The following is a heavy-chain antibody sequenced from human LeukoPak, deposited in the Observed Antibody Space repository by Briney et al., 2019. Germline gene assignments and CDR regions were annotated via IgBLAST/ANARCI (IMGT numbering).Heavy chain of an antibody. Sequence: PSETLSLTRTVSGGSISSYYWSWIRQPPGKGLEWIGYIYYSGSTNYNPSLKSRVTISVDTSKNQFSLKLSSVTAADTAVYYCAREEAPYDSSGYRIWGQGTMVTVSS. J-gene: IGHJ3*02. CDR2: IYYSGST. V-gene: IGHV4-59*01. D-gene: IGHD3-22*01. CDR3: AREEAPYDSSGYRI. CDR1: GGSISSYY.